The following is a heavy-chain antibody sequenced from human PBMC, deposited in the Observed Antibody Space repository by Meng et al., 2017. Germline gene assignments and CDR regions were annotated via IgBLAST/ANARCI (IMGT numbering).Heavy chain of an antibody. CDR3: ARVVYSSGWSFDY. Sequence: VELLGSGGGVSQPGRSLRLSCAAFGITVSGYGRHWVRQGPGKGLEWVAVIWYDGSNKYYADSVKCRFTTSRDNSKNTLYLQMNSLRADDTAVYYCARVVYSSGWSFDYWGQGTLVTVSS. CDR2: IWYDGSNK. CDR1: GITVSGYG. V-gene: IGHV3-33*01. J-gene: IGHJ4*02. D-gene: IGHD6-19*01.